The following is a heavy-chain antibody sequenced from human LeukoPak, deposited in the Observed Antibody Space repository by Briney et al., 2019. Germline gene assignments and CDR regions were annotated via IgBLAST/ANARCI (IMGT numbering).Heavy chain of an antibody. CDR1: GFTFSSYE. J-gene: IGHJ4*02. D-gene: IGHD3-22*01. Sequence: GGSLRLSCAASGFTFSSYEMNWVRQAPGKGLEWVGRIKSKTDGGTTDYAAPVKGRFTISRDDSKNTLYLQMNSLKTEDTAVYYCTTTAYYYDSSGYYYSWDYFDYWGQGTLVTVSS. V-gene: IGHV3-15*01. CDR2: IKSKTDGGTT. CDR3: TTTAYYYDSSGYYYSWDYFDY.